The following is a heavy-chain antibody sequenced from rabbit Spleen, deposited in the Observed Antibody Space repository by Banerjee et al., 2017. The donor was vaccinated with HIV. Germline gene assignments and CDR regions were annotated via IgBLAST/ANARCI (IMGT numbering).Heavy chain of an antibody. V-gene: IGHV1S45*01. D-gene: IGHD1-1*01. CDR2: IAGSSSGFT. Sequence: QEQLVESGGGLVKPGGTLTLTCKASGIDFTSYYYMCWVRQAQGKGLELIACIAGSSSGFTYSATWAKGRFTISKTSSTTVTLQMTSLTVADTATYFCARDTSSSFSSYGMDLWGQGTLVTVS. CDR3: ARDTSSSFSSYGMDL. J-gene: IGHJ6*01. CDR1: GIDFTSYYY.